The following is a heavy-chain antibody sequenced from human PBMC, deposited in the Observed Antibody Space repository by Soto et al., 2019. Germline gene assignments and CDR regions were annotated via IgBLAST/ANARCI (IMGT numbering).Heavy chain of an antibody. CDR1: GGSISSSSYY. J-gene: IGHJ4*02. D-gene: IGHD3-22*01. Sequence: PSETLSLTCTVSGGSISSSSYYWGWIRQPPGKGLEWIGSIYYSGSTYYNPSLKSRVTISVDTSKNQFSLKLSSVTAADTAVYYCASHRTYDSSGYYGYWGQGTLVTVSS. CDR3: ASHRTYDSSGYYGY. V-gene: IGHV4-39*01. CDR2: IYYSGST.